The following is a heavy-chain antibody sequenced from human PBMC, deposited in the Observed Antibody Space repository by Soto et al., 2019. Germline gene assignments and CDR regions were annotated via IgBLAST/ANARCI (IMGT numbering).Heavy chain of an antibody. CDR1: GYTFTRYG. CDR3: ARDEGVEGRLED. D-gene: IGHD3-3*01. J-gene: IGHJ4*02. Sequence: ASVQVSCQASGYTFTRYGISWVRQAPGQGLEWMGWMSADNGNTYYAQKFQGRVTMTTDTSTSTAYMELRSLRSDDTAVYYCARDEGVEGRLEDWGQGTLVTVSS. V-gene: IGHV1-18*01. CDR2: MSADNGNT.